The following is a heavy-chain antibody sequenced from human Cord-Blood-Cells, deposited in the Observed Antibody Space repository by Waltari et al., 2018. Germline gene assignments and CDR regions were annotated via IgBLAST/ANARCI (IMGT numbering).Heavy chain of an antibody. D-gene: IGHD3-10*01. CDR1: GGSISSSGYY. V-gene: IGHV4-39*01. CDR3: RGVRGIKDY. CDR2: IYYSGST. Sequence: QLQLPESGPGLVKPSETLSLTCTVSGGSISSSGYYWGWTRQPPGKGLEWIGSIYYSGSTYYNPSLKSRVTISVDTSKNQFSLKLSSVTAADTAVYYCRGVRGIKDYWGQGTLVTVSS. J-gene: IGHJ4*02.